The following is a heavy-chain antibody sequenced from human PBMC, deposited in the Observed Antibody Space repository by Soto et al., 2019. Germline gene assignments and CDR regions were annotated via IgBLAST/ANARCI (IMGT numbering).Heavy chain of an antibody. D-gene: IGHD3-22*01. CDR1: GFTFSSYG. Sequence: PGGSLRLSCAASGFTFSSYGMHWVRQAPGKGLEWVAVIWYDGSNKYYADSVKGRFTISRDNSKNTLYLQMNSLRAEDTAVYYCAREDYYDSSGYYWAGLFDIWGQGTMVTVSS. V-gene: IGHV3-33*01. CDR2: IWYDGSNK. J-gene: IGHJ3*02. CDR3: AREDYYDSSGYYWAGLFDI.